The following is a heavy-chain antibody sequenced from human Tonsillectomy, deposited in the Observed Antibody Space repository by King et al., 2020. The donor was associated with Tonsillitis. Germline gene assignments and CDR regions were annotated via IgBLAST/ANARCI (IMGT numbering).Heavy chain of an antibody. CDR2: IKQDGSEK. CDR3: ARDLYYYDSSGYSAADY. D-gene: IGHD3-22*01. CDR1: GFTFSSYW. V-gene: IGHV3-7*01. Sequence: QLVQSGGGLVQPGGSLRLSCAASGFTFSSYWMSWVRQAPGKGLEWVANIKQDGSEKYYVDSVKGRFTISRDNAKNSLYLQMNSLRAEATAVYYCARDLYYYDSSGYSAADYWGQGTLVTVSS. J-gene: IGHJ4*02.